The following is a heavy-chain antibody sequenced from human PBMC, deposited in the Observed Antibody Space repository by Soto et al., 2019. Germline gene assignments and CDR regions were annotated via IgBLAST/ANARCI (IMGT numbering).Heavy chain of an antibody. D-gene: IGHD2-21*02. CDR3: AKEYTAPAVVDY. CDR2: ISYDGSNK. Sequence: QVQLVESGGGVVQPGRSLRLSCAASGFTFSSYGMHWVRQAPGKGLEWVAVISYDGSNKYYADSVKGRFTISRDNSKNTLYLQMNSLRAEDTAVYYCAKEYTAPAVVDYWGQGTLVTVSS. CDR1: GFTFSSYG. J-gene: IGHJ4*02. V-gene: IGHV3-30*18.